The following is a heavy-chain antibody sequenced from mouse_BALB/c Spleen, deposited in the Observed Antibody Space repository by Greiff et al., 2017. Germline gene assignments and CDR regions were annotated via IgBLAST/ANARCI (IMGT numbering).Heavy chain of an antibody. CDR1: GFTFSSYA. CDR2: ISSGGSYT. V-gene: IGHV5-9-4*01. CDR3: AKYYYGSSYAMDY. Sequence: DVHLVESGGGLVKPGGSLKLSCAASGFTFSSYAMSWVRQSPEKRLEWVAEISSGGSYTYYPDTVTGRFTISRDNAKNTLYLEMSSLRSEDTAMYYCAKYYYGSSYAMDYWGQGTSVTVSS. J-gene: IGHJ4*01. D-gene: IGHD1-1*01.